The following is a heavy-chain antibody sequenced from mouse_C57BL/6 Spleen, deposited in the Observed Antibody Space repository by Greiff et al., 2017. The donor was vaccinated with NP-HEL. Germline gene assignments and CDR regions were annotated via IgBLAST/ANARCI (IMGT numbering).Heavy chain of an antibody. CDR1: GYTFTSYW. J-gene: IGHJ2*01. CDR3: ARRPENYFDY. CDR2: IYPSDSET. Sequence: VQLQQPGAELVRPGSSVKLSCKASGYTFTSYWLDWVKQRPGQGLEWIVNIYPSDSETHSNPKFKDKATFTVDKSSSTAYTHISSLTSEYSAVYYCARRPENYFDYWGQGPTLTVSS. V-gene: IGHV1-61*01.